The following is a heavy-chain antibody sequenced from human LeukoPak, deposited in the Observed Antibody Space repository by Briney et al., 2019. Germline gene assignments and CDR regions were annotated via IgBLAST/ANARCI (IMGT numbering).Heavy chain of an antibody. CDR2: INSDGSST. V-gene: IGHV3-74*01. J-gene: IGHJ4*02. Sequence: GGSLRLSCAASGFTFSNYWMHWVRQAPGKGLVWVSRINSDGSSTTSADSVKGRFTISRDNSKNTLYLQMNSLRAEDAAVYYCAKGSAFIDYWGQGTLITVSS. CDR1: GFTFSNYW. CDR3: AKGSAFIDY.